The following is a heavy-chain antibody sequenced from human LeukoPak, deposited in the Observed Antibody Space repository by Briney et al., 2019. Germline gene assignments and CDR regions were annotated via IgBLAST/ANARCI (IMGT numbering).Heavy chain of an antibody. Sequence: ASVKVSCKASGYTFTSFAMNWVRPAPGQGLEWMGWINTNTGKPTYAQGFTGRFVFSLATSVSTAYLQISSLIAEDTAVYSCARGWIFHFGGQGTLDSVPS. J-gene: IGHJ4*02. V-gene: IGHV7-4-1*02. CDR3: ARGWIFHF. CDR1: GYTFTSFA. CDR2: INTNTGKP. D-gene: IGHD5-12*01.